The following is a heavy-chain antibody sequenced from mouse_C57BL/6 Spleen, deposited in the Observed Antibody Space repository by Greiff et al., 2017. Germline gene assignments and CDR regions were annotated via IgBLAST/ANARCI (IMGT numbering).Heavy chain of an antibody. D-gene: IGHD1-1*02. V-gene: IGHV14-4*01. CDR3: TIGRGY. CDR1: GFNIKDDY. Sequence: VQLQQSGAELVRPGASVKLSCTASGFNIKDDYMHWVKQRPEQGLEWIGWLDPENGDTEYASKFQGKATIPADTSPNTAYLQLSSLTSEDTAVYYCTIGRGYWGQGTTLTVSS. CDR2: LDPENGDT. J-gene: IGHJ2*01.